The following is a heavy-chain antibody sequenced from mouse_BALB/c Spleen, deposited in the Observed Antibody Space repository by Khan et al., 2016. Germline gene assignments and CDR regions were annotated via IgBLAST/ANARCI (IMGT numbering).Heavy chain of an antibody. CDR1: GYSITSDYA. D-gene: IGHD3-3*01. CDR3: ARRADEAMDY. Sequence: EVQLQESGPGLVKPSQSLSLTCTVTGYSITSDYAWNWIRQFPGNKLEWMGYISYSGSTSYNPSLKSRISITRDTSKNQFFLQLNSVTTEDTATYYCARRADEAMDYWGQGTSVTVSS. J-gene: IGHJ4*01. V-gene: IGHV3-2*02. CDR2: ISYSGST.